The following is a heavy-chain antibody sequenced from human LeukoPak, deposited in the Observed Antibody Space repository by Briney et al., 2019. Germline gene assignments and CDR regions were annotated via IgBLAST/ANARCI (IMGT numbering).Heavy chain of an antibody. CDR3: DRGGY. J-gene: IGHJ4*02. V-gene: IGHV3-69-1*01. CDR2: ISSSSTI. CDR1: GFTFSDYY. Sequence: GGSLRLSCAASGFTFSDYYMNWVRQAPGKGLEWVSSISSSSTIYYADSVKGRFTISRDNAKNSLYLQMNSLRAEDTAVYWEDRGGYWGQGTLVTVSS. D-gene: IGHD3-16*01.